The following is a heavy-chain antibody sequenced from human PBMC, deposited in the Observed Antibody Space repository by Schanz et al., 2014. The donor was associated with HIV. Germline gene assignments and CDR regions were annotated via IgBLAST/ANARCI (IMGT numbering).Heavy chain of an antibody. CDR3: TRGRFLERGGMDV. V-gene: IGHV3-33*01. CDR2: IWFDGRNK. J-gene: IGHJ6*02. Sequence: VQLVESGGGLVQPGGSLRLSCAASGFTFSSYGMHWVRQAPGKGLEWVAVIWFDGRNKYYGDSVKGRFMISRDNSNNTLYLQMNSLRAEDTAVYFCTRGRFLERGGMDVWGQGTAVTVSS. D-gene: IGHD3-3*01. CDR1: GFTFSSYG.